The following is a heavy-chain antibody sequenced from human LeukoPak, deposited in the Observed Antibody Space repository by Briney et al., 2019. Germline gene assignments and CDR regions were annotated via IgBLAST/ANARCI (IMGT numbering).Heavy chain of an antibody. CDR2: ISYDGSNK. V-gene: IGHV3-30-3*02. CDR1: GFTFSSYA. Sequence: GGSLRLSCAASGFTFSSYAMHWVRQAPGKGLEWVAVISYDGSNKYYADSVKGRFTISRDNSKNTLYLQMNSLRAEDTAVYYCAKHENFLYYYDSSGYGGYFDYWGQGTLVTVSS. J-gene: IGHJ4*02. CDR3: AKHENFLYYYDSSGYGGYFDY. D-gene: IGHD3-22*01.